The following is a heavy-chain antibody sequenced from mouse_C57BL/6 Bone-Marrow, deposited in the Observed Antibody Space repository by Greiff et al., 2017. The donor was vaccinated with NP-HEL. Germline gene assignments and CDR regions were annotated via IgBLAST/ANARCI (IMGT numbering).Heavy chain of an antibody. J-gene: IGHJ4*01. D-gene: IGHD1-1*01. CDR1: GFSLTSYG. CDR2: IWGDGST. CDR3: AKKRDYYVSSYDYYAMDY. V-gene: IGHV2-3*01. Sequence: QVQLKESGPGLVAPSQSLSITCTVSGFSLTSYGVSWVRQPPGKGLEWLGEIWGDGSTNYHSALISRLSISKDNSKGQVFLKLNSLQTDDTATYYCAKKRDYYVSSYDYYAMDYWGQGTSVTVSS.